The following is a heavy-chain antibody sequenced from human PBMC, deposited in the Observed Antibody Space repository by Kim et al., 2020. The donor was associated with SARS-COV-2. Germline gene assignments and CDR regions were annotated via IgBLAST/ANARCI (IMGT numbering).Heavy chain of an antibody. V-gene: IGHV3-73*01. Sequence: GESLKISCAASGFTFSGSAIHWVRQASGKGLEWVGRIRDKANSYATAYAASVKGRFTISRDDSENTAYLQMNSLKTEDTAVYYCTRLPYCSSTSCHFDCWGQGTLVTVSS. CDR1: GFTFSGSA. CDR3: TRLPYCSSTSCHFDC. J-gene: IGHJ4*02. D-gene: IGHD2-2*01. CDR2: IRDKANSYAT.